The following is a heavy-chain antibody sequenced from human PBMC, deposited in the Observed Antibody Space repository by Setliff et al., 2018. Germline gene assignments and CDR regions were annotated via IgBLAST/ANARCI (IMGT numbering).Heavy chain of an antibody. D-gene: IGHD3-3*01. V-gene: IGHV1-18*01. CDR2: ISAYTGKT. CDR3: ARAPRLECILPTFDY. CDR1: DYTFLSYG. Sequence: GASVKVSCKASDYTFLSYGVSWVRQAPGQGFEWMGWISAYTGKTDYAQNFQGRITMTTDTSTSTAYMELRSLRSDDTAVYYCARAPRLECILPTFDYWGQGTPVTVSS. J-gene: IGHJ4*02.